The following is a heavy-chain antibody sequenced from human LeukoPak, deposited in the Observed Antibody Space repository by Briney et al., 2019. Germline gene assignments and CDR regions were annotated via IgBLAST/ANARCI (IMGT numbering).Heavy chain of an antibody. Sequence: ASVKVSCKASGYTFTSYAMHWVRQAPGQRLEWMGWINAGNGNTKYSQKFQGRVTMTRNTSISTAYMELSSLRSEDTAVYYCARVDGSGSYYPDYWGQGTLVTVSS. D-gene: IGHD3-10*01. J-gene: IGHJ4*02. CDR2: INAGNGNT. CDR3: ARVDGSGSYYPDY. V-gene: IGHV1-3*01. CDR1: GYTFTSYA.